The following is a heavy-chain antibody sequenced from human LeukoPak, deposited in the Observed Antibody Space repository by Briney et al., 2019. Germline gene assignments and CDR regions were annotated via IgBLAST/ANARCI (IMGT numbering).Heavy chain of an antibody. D-gene: IGHD1-1*01. Sequence: PSETLSLTCAVYGGSFSGYYWSWIRQPPGKGLEWIGEINHSGSTNYNPSLKSRVTISVDTSKNQFSLKLSSVTAADTAVYYCARAGNNWSFDYWGQGTLVTVSS. CDR1: GGSFSGYY. CDR3: ARAGNNWSFDY. CDR2: INHSGST. V-gene: IGHV4-34*01. J-gene: IGHJ4*02.